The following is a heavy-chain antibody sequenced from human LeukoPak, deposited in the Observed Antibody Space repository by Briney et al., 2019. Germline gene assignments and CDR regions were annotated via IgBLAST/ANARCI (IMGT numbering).Heavy chain of an antibody. CDR3: ARDRPPVGAIDY. D-gene: IGHD1-26*01. CDR1: GFTFSDHP. CDR2: ISGGSDSI. Sequence: GGSLRLSCAASGFTFSDHPMNWVRQAPGEGLTWLSYISGGSDSIYYADSLKGRFTISRDNAKNLVYLQMNSLRDDDTAVYFCARDRPPVGAIDYWGQGTLVTVSS. V-gene: IGHV3-48*02. J-gene: IGHJ4*02.